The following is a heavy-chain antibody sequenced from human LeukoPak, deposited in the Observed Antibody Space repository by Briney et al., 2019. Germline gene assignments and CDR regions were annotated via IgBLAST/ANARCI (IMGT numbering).Heavy chain of an antibody. Sequence: PGGSLRLSCAASGFTFSSYAMSWVRQAPGKGLEWVSAISGSGGSTYYADSVKGRFTISRDNSKNTLYLQMNSLRAEDTAVYYCAKGSRAGSGSSVSYYYMDVWGKGTTVTISS. D-gene: IGHD3-10*01. V-gene: IGHV3-23*01. CDR1: GFTFSSYA. J-gene: IGHJ6*03. CDR2: ISGSGGST. CDR3: AKGSRAGSGSSVSYYYMDV.